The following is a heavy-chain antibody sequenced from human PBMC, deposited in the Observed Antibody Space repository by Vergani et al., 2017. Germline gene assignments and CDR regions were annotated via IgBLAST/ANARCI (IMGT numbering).Heavy chain of an antibody. Sequence: QVQLVQSGAEVRKPGASVKVSCKASGYNFTSFDINWVRLATGQGLEWMGWMNPKSGNTAYAAKFQGRITMTRDSSTDTAYMEMKSLRSEDTAIYLCARGVLDSKYRHNWFGPWGQGTVVTVSS. D-gene: IGHD3/OR15-3a*01. CDR1: GYNFTSFD. CDR2: MNPKSGNT. CDR3: ARGVLDSKYRHNWFGP. J-gene: IGHJ5*02. V-gene: IGHV1-8*01.